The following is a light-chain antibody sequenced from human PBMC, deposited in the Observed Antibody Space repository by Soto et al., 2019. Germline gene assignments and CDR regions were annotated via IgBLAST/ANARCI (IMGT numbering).Light chain of an antibody. J-gene: IGLJ3*02. CDR1: SSDVGGSKY. CDR2: DVS. Sequence: QSVLTQPRSVSGSPGQSVIISCTGTSSDVGGSKYVSWYQQHPGKAPKLVIYDVSERPSGVPDRFSGSKSGNTASLTISGLQDEDEADYHCCSYAGSSVWVFGGGTKVTVL. V-gene: IGLV2-11*01. CDR3: CSYAGSSVWV.